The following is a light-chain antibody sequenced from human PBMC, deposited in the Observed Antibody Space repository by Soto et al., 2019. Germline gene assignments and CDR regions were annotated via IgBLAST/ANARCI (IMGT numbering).Light chain of an antibody. CDR3: QQYNNWPS. Sequence: EVVMTQSPATLSVSLGERSTLACRASQTVSRNLAWYQQGPGQAPRLLMYDISNRATGVQARFSGSGSETDFTLTIRSLQSEDFAVYFCQQYNNWPSFGQGTRLEIK. CDR2: DIS. J-gene: IGKJ5*01. CDR1: QTVSRN. V-gene: IGKV3D-15*01.